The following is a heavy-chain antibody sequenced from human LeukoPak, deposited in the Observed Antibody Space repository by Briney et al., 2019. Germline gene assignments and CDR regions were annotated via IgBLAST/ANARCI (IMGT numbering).Heavy chain of an antibody. J-gene: IGHJ4*02. CDR2: IHGSGRT. V-gene: IGHV4-4*07. Sequence: SETLSLTCTVSGGSISSYFWSWLRQPAGKGLEWIGRIHGSGRTNHNPSLKSRVTMSVDTSKKQFSLELSSVTAADTAVYYCARDRGDYVSSDFWGQGTLVTVSS. CDR1: GGSISSYF. D-gene: IGHD2-21*02. CDR3: ARDRGDYVSSDF.